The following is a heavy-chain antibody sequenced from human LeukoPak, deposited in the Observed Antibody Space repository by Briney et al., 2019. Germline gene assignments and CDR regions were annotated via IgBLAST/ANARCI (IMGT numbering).Heavy chain of an antibody. V-gene: IGHV1-69*13. J-gene: IGHJ3*02. CDR1: GGTFSSYA. D-gene: IGHD2/OR15-2a*01. Sequence: GASVKVSCKASGGTFSSYAISWVRQAPGQGLEWMGGIIPIFGTANYAQKFQGRVTITADESTSTAYMELSSLRSEDTAVYYCARVNSIHDAFDIWGQGTMVTVSS. CDR2: IIPIFGTA. CDR3: ARVNSIHDAFDI.